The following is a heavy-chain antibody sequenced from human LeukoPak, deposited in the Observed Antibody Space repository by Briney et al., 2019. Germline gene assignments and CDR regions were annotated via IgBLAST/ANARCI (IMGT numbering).Heavy chain of an antibody. V-gene: IGHV5-51*01. J-gene: IGHJ3*02. D-gene: IGHD2-2*01. CDR2: IYPGDSDT. Sequence: GESLKISCKGSGYIFTSYWIGWVRQMPGKGLEWMGIIYPGDSDTRYSPSFQGQVTISADKSISTAYLQWSSLKASDTAMYYCARVDQLLLSAFDIWGQGTMVTVSS. CDR3: ARVDQLLLSAFDI. CDR1: GYIFTSYW.